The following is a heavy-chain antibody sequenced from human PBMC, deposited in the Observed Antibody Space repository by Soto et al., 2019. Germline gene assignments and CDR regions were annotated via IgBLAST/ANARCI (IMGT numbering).Heavy chain of an antibody. V-gene: IGHV4-34*01. CDR1: GGSFSGYY. D-gene: IGHD2-15*01. J-gene: IGHJ4*02. CDR3: ARRTPSRVVVAEKFDY. CDR2: INHSGST. Sequence: PSETLSLTCAVYGGSFSGYYWSWIRQPPGKGLEWIGEINHSGSTNYNPSLKSRVTISVDTSKNQFSLKLSSVTAADTAVYYCARRTPSRVVVAEKFDYWGQGTLVTVSS.